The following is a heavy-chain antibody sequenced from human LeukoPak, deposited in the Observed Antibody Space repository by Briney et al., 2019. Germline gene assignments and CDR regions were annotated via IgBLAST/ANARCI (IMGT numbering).Heavy chain of an antibody. CDR3: ASVRDGYNPALGCAFDI. CDR1: GYSISSGYY. CDR2: IYHSGST. Sequence: PSETLSLTCTVSGYSISSGYYWGWIRQPPGKGLEWIGSIYHSGSTYYNPSLKSRVTISVDTSKNQFSLKLSSVTAADTAVYYCASVRDGYNPALGCAFDIWGQGTMVTVSS. J-gene: IGHJ3*02. V-gene: IGHV4-38-2*02. D-gene: IGHD5-24*01.